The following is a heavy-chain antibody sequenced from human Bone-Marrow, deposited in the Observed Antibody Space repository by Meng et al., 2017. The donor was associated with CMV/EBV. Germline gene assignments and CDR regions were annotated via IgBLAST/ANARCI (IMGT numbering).Heavy chain of an antibody. Sequence: SETMSLTCTVSGGSISSGGYYWSWIRQHPGKGLEWIGYIYYSGSTYYNPSLKSRVTISVDTSKNQFSLKLSSVTAADTAVYYCARDRYYYYGMDVWGQGTTVTVSS. CDR2: IYYSGST. CDR1: GGSISSGGYY. J-gene: IGHJ6*02. V-gene: IGHV4-31*03. CDR3: ARDRYYYYGMDV.